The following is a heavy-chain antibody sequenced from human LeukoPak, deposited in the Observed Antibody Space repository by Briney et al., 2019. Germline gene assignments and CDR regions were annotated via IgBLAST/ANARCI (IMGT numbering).Heavy chain of an antibody. Sequence: SETLSLTCTVSSGSISSSTYYWGWIRQPPGKGLEWIGSIHYRGSTYYNPSLESRVTLSVDMSKNQLSLKLNSVTAADTAVYYCARSRAFNSGAFDPWGQGSLVTVSS. D-gene: IGHD1-26*01. J-gene: IGHJ5*02. CDR3: ARSRAFNSGAFDP. CDR1: SGSISSSTYY. V-gene: IGHV4-39*01. CDR2: IHYRGST.